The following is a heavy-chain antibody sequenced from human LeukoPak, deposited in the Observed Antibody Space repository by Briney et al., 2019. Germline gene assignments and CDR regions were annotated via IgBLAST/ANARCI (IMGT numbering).Heavy chain of an antibody. CDR2: INSDGSST. V-gene: IGHV3-74*01. CDR3: AKDRLVGAILLPDY. CDR1: GFTFSSYW. Sequence: PGGSLRLSCAASGFTFSSYWMHWVRQAPGKGLVWVSRINSDGSSTSYADSVKGRFTISRDNSKNTLYLQMNSLRAEDTAVYYCAKDRLVGAILLPDYWGQGTLVTVSS. D-gene: IGHD1-26*01. J-gene: IGHJ4*02.